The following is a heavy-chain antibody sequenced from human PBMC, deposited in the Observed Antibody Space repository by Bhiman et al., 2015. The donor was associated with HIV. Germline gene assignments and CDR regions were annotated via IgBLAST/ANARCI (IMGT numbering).Heavy chain of an antibody. J-gene: IGHJ6*02. CDR2: IISSGRYI. CDR3: ARDRPYNWNWGNNYYGMDV. D-gene: IGHD1-7*01. V-gene: IGHV3-21*03. CDR1: GFTFSSYS. Sequence: EVQVVESGGGLVKPGGSLRLSCAASGFTFSSYSMTWVRQAPGKGLEWVSSIISSGRYIYYADSVKGRFTISRDNAKNSLILQMNSLRGEDTAVYYCARDRPYNWNWGNNYYGMDVWGQGTTVIVSS.